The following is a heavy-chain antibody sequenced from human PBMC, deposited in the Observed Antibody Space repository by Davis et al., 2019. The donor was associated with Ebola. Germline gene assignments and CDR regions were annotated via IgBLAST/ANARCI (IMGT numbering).Heavy chain of an antibody. V-gene: IGHV4-59*01. CDR1: GGPIISYY. Sequence: MPSETLSLTFTVPGGPIISYYWSWIRQLPGKGLEWIGYIYYSGGTNYNPSLKSRVTISVDTSKNQFSLKLSSVTAAETAVYYCARGMITFGGVIAPFDPWGQGTLVTVSS. CDR2: IYYSGGT. CDR3: ARGMITFGGVIAPFDP. J-gene: IGHJ5*02. D-gene: IGHD3-16*02.